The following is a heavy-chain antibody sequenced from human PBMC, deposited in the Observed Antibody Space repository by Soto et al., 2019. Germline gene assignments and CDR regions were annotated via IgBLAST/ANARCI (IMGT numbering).Heavy chain of an antibody. CDR2: IYHSGST. J-gene: IGHJ1*01. Sequence: SETLSLTCAVSVASISTTNWWTWVRRPPGKGLEWIGEIYHSGSTNYNPSLKSRVTISVDKSKNQFSLKLDSVTAADTAVYYCARGGSSSWLRLFHQWGQGTLVTVSS. D-gene: IGHD6-13*01. CDR3: ARGGSSSWLRLFHQ. V-gene: IGHV4-4*02. CDR1: VASISTTNW.